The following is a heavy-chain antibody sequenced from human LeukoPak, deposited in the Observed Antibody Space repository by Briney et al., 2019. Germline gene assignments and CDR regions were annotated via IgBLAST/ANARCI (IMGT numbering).Heavy chain of an antibody. CDR3: ARIVVPAALPYYYYYYMDV. Sequence: ASVKVSCKASGYTFTNYAINWVRQAPGQGLEWMGWISAYNGNTNYAQKLQGRATMATDTSTSTAYMELRSLRSDDTAVYYCARIVVPAALPYYYYYYMDVWGKGTTVTVSS. CDR2: ISAYNGNT. V-gene: IGHV1-18*01. D-gene: IGHD2-2*02. CDR1: GYTFTNYA. J-gene: IGHJ6*03.